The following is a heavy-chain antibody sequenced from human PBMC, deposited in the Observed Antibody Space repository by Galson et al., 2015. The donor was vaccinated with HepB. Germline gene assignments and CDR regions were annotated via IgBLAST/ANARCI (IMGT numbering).Heavy chain of an antibody. CDR1: GYTFTRYA. CDR3: ARGSHYEILNGNPPDY. Sequence: GYTFTRYAMNWVRQAPGQGLEWMGWINTNTGNPTYAQGFTGRFVMSLETSASTAYLQISSLKAEDTAVYYCARGSHYEILNGNPPDYWGQGTLVTVSS. CDR2: INTNTGNP. D-gene: IGHD3-9*01. J-gene: IGHJ4*02. V-gene: IGHV7-4-1*02.